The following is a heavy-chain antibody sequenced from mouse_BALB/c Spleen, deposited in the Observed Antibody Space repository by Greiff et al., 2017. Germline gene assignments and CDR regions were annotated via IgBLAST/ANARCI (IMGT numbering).Heavy chain of an antibody. J-gene: IGHJ1*01. CDR2: ISSGGSYT. CDR3: TRDGEVYWYFDV. CDR1: GFTFSSYT. V-gene: IGHV5-6-4*01. Sequence: EVQRVESGGGLVKPGGSLKLSCAASGFTFSSYTMSWVRQTPEKRLEWVATISSGGSYTHYPDSVKGRFTISRDNAKNTLYLQMSSLKSEDTAMYYCTRDGEVYWYFDVWGAGTTVTVSS.